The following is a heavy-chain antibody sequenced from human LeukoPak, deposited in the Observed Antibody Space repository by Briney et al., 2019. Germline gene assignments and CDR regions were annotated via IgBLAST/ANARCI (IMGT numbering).Heavy chain of an antibody. D-gene: IGHD1-26*01. CDR3: GRGGAGLADY. CDR1: GFTFSKYW. Sequence: GGSLRLCCTVSGFTFSKYWMHWVRQAAGKGLVWVSRINPEETTINYADSVKGRFTISRDNAQSTLYLQMDSLRPEDSALYYCGRGGAGLADYWGPGTLVTVSS. J-gene: IGHJ4*02. V-gene: IGHV3-74*01. CDR2: INPEETTI.